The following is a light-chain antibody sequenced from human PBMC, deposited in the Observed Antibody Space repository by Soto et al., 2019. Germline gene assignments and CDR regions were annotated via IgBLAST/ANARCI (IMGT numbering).Light chain of an antibody. V-gene: IGKV3-15*01. J-gene: IGKJ2*01. Sequence: EIVMTHSAVTLSVSPGERATLSCRASQSVGSNLAWYQQKPGQAPRLLLYGASTRATGIPGRFSGSWSGTEFTLTITSLQSEHFAVDYCQQHNHGASVGRRAKLEF. CDR1: QSVGSN. CDR2: GAS. CDR3: QQHNHGAS.